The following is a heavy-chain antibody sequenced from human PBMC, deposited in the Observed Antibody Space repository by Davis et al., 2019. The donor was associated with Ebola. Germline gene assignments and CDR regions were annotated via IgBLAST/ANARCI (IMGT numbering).Heavy chain of an antibody. CDR3: ARTLGSFDY. V-gene: IGHV4-59*08. Sequence: ESLKISCAASGFTVSSYYMSWVRQPSGNGLVWNGYIYYSGSTNYNPSLKSRVTISVDTSKNQFSLKLSSVTAADTAVYYCARTLGSFDYWGQGTLVTVSS. CDR2: IYYSGST. J-gene: IGHJ4*02. D-gene: IGHD3-10*01. CDR1: GFTVSSYY.